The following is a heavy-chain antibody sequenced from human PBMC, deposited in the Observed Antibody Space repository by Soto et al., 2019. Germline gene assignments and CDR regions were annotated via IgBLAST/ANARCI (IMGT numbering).Heavy chain of an antibody. Sequence: EVQLLESGGGLVQPGGSLRLSCAASGFTFSNYAIAWVRQAPGKGLEWVSGISGSGGTTYYADSVKGRFTISRDNSKDTLHRQMDSLRAEDTAVYYCARTPRQWLVYCDYWGQGALVTVSS. CDR2: ISGSGGTT. V-gene: IGHV3-23*01. J-gene: IGHJ4*02. CDR1: GFTFSNYA. D-gene: IGHD6-19*01. CDR3: ARTPRQWLVYCDY.